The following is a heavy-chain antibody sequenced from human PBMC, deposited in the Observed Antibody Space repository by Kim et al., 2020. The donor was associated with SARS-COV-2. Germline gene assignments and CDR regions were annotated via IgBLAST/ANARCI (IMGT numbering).Heavy chain of an antibody. Sequence: GGSLRLSCAASGFSFSSSAMSWVRQAPGKGLEWVSATSGGGGHTYYADSVKGRFTISRDNSKNTLYLQMNSLRAEDTAVYYCAKCRTSVYYAMDVWGQGTTVTVSS. CDR3: AKCRTSVYYAMDV. CDR1: GFSFSSSA. V-gene: IGHV3-23*01. J-gene: IGHJ6*02. D-gene: IGHD3-16*01. CDR2: TSGGGGHT.